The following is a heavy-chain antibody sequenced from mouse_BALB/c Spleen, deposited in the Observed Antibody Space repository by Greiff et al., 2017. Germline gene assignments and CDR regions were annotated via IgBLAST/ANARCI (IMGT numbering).Heavy chain of an antibody. D-gene: IGHD2-4*01. J-gene: IGHJ3*01. Sequence: EVKLEESGGGLVKPGGSLKLSCAASGFTFSSYAMSWVRQTPEKRLEWVASISSGGSTYYPDSVKGRFTISRDNARNILYLQMSSLRSEDTAMYYCARGRDYDGTLFAYWGQGTLVTVSA. CDR1: GFTFSSYA. V-gene: IGHV5-6-5*01. CDR2: ISSGGST. CDR3: ARGRDYDGTLFAY.